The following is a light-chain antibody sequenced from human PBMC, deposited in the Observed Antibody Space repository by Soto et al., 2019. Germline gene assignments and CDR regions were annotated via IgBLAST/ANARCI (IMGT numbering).Light chain of an antibody. CDR1: SSDVGGYNY. CDR2: EVI. Sequence: QSALTQPASVSGSPGQSITISCTGTSSDVGGYNYVSWYQQHPGKAPKLIIYEVISRPSGISNRFSGSKSGNTASLTISGLQAEDEADYYCSSYTSSVTYCVFGTGTKVTVL. J-gene: IGLJ1*01. CDR3: SSYTSSVTYCV. V-gene: IGLV2-14*01.